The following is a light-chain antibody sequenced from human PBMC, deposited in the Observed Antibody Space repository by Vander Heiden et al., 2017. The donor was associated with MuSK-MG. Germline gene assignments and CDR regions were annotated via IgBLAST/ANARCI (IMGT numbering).Light chain of an antibody. V-gene: IGKV3-15*01. CDR3: QQYNTWPPVT. CDR1: QGVNTN. Sequence: EVVMTQSPATLSVSPGERATLSCRASQGVNTNSAWYQPKPGQSPRLLSSAASTRATGIPARVSGSGSWTEFTLTISGLQSEDFAIYDGQQYNTWPPVTFGQGTRVEIK. CDR2: AAS. J-gene: IGKJ1*01.